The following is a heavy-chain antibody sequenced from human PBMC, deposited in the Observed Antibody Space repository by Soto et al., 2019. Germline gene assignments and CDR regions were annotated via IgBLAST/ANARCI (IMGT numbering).Heavy chain of an antibody. J-gene: IGHJ5*02. CDR2: IYYTGTT. CDR1: GGSISAGDYY. V-gene: IGHV4-30-4*01. CDR3: ARGDWFHP. Sequence: QVQLQESGPGLVKPSQTLSLTCTVSGGSISAGDYYWNWIRQPPGKGLEWIGYIYYTGTTKYNPSLKSRATLSVDTSKNRFSLNLTSVPAADSAVYYCARGDWFHPWGPGTLVTVSS.